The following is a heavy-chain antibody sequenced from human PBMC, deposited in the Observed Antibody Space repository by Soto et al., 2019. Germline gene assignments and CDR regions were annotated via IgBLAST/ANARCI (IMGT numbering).Heavy chain of an antibody. CDR1: GDTFTFYS. Sequence: QVQLVQSGAEVKKPGSSVRVSCKASGDTFTFYSINWVRQAPGLGLEWMGRINPILSMSNYAQRFQGRVTXTXDXATSTAYRELSSLRSADTAMYYCACSYGSGDRDFDYWGQGALVTVSS. D-gene: IGHD3-10*01. CDR2: INPILSMS. J-gene: IGHJ4*02. V-gene: IGHV1-69*02. CDR3: ACSYGSGDRDFDY.